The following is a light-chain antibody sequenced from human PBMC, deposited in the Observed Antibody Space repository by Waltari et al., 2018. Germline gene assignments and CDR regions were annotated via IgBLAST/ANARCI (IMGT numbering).Light chain of an antibody. CDR3: LSADISGTYWV. CDR2: KDT. J-gene: IGLJ3*02. CDR1: ALPKKY. V-gene: IGLV3-16*01. Sequence: SYELTQPPSVSVSLGQMARITCSGEALPKKYAYWYQQKAGQIPVLLIYKDTGRPSGSPERLFGSSSGTMDTLTISGGQAEDEADYYCLSADISGTYWVFGGGTKLTVL.